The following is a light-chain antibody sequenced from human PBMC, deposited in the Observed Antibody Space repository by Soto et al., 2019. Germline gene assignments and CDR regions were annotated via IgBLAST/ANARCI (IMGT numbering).Light chain of an antibody. V-gene: IGLV2-11*01. CDR3: CSYAGSYSYVV. CDR1: RSDVGGSDY. CDR2: DVS. J-gene: IGLJ2*01. Sequence: QSVLTQPRSVSGSPGQSVTISCTGTRSDVGGSDYVSWYQQHPGKAPKFVIFDVSKRPLGVPDRFSGSKSGNTASLTISGLQAEDEADYFCCSYAGSYSYVVFGGGTKLTVL.